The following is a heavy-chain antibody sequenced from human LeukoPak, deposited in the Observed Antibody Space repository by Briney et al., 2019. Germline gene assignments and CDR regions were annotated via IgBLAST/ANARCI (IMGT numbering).Heavy chain of an antibody. J-gene: IGHJ4*02. Sequence: GGSLRLSCAASGFRFTGYWMTWVRQAPGKGLEWVARLHPDGSERNYVGSVEGRFTVSGDNAKSSLYLQMNSLRVEDTAFYHCARAGIDNALDYWGPGTQVTVSS. V-gene: IGHV3-7*01. D-gene: IGHD2-2*01. CDR2: LHPDGSER. CDR1: GFRFTGYW. CDR3: ARAGIDNALDY.